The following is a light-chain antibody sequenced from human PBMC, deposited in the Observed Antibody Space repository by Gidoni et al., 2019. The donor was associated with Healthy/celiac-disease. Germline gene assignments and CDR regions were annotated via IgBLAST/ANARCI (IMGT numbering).Light chain of an antibody. Sequence: DIVLTQSPATLSLSPGERATLSCRASQSVSSYLAWYQQKPGQAPRLLIYDASSRATGLPARFSGSGSGTDFTLTISSLEPEDFAVYYCQHRNSWPPDFGPGTRVDVK. CDR2: DAS. CDR3: QHRNSWPPD. J-gene: IGKJ3*01. CDR1: QSVSSY. V-gene: IGKV3-11*01.